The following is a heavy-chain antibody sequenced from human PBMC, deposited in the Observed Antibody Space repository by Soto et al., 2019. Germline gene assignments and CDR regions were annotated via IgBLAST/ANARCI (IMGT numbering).Heavy chain of an antibody. V-gene: IGHV4-34*01. D-gene: IGHD3-10*01. CDR2: INHSGST. Sequence: TSETLSLTCAVYGGSFSGYYWSWIRQPPGKGLEWIGEINHSGSTNYNPSLKSRVTISVDTSKNQFSLKLSSVTAADTAVYYCARGRSGSGSYSSYYYYYYYMDVWGKGTTVTVSS. J-gene: IGHJ6*03. CDR1: GGSFSGYY. CDR3: ARGRSGSGSYSSYYYYYYYMDV.